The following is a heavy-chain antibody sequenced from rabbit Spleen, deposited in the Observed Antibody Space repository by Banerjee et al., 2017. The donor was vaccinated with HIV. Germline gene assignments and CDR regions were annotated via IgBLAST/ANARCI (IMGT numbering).Heavy chain of an antibody. CDR2: IALVFGST. CDR1: GFDFSSYG. Sequence: QEQLVESGGGLVQPGGSLKLSCKASGFDFSSYGVSWVRQAPGKGLEWIGYIALVFGSTYNASGVNGRFTISSHNAQNTLYLQLNRLTAADTATYFCVRGASSTGYYSLWGQGTLVTVS. J-gene: IGHJ3*01. CDR3: VRGASSTGYYSL. D-gene: IGHD1-1*01. V-gene: IGHV1S47*01.